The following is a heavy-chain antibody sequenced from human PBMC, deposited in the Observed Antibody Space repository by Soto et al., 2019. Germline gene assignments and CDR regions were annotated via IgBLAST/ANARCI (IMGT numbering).Heavy chain of an antibody. CDR2: IYHSGNT. CDR1: GGSISSNNW. V-gene: IGHV4-4*02. D-gene: IGHD5-12*01. CDR3: ARVGNIVAEGAFDC. J-gene: IGHJ3*01. Sequence: SETLSLTCAVSGGSISSNNWWSWVRQPPGKGLEWIGEIYHSGNTKNNPSLNSRVIISVDKSKNQFSLKLSSVTAADTAVYYCARVGNIVAEGAFDCWGQGTKVTVSS.